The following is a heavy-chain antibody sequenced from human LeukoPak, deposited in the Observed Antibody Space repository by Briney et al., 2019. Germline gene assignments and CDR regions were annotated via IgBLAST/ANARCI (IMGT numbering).Heavy chain of an antibody. CDR3: ARASYCSGGSCYSDY. Sequence: ASVTVSCKAAGYTFTSYSISWVRQAPGQGLEWMGWISAYNGNTIYAQKVKGRVTMTTDTSTSTAYMELRSLKSDDTAVYYCARASYCSGGSCYSDYWGQGTLVTVYS. D-gene: IGHD2-15*01. V-gene: IGHV1-18*01. CDR2: ISAYNGNT. J-gene: IGHJ4*02. CDR1: GYTFTSYS.